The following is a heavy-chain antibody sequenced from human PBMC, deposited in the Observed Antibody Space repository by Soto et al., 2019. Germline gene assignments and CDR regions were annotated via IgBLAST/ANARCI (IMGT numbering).Heavy chain of an antibody. CDR1: GLTFSNYA. V-gene: IGHV3-23*01. D-gene: IGHD6-19*01. CDR2: ISGGGGSS. CDR3: VKGWDVKYFDE. Sequence: EVKLLESGGGFTQPGGSLRLSCTASGLTFSNYAMSWVRQTPGKGLEFVSFISGGGGSSYSADSVKGRFTVSRDNAKNTLSLQMNSLRVEDTAVYYCVKGWDVKYFDEWGQGTLVTVSS. J-gene: IGHJ4*02.